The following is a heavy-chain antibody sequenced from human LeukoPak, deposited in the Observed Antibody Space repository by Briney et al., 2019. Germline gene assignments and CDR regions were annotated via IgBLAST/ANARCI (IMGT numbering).Heavy chain of an antibody. CDR3: ARAHDGDYADAFDV. D-gene: IGHD4-17*01. CDR2: ISSNGGST. Sequence: GGSLRLSCAASGFNFRCYVMHWVRQAPGKGLEYVSAISSNGGSTYYANSVKGRFTISRDNSKNTLYLQMGSLRAEDKAVYYCARAHDGDYADAFDVWGQGTMVTVSS. J-gene: IGHJ3*01. V-gene: IGHV3-64*01. CDR1: GFNFRCYV.